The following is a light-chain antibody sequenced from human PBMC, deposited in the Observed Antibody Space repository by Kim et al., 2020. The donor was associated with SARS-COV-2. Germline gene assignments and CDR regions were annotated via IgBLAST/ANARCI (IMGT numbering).Light chain of an antibody. Sequence: SLTPKEKVTTTCRARQSIGSSLHWYQQNPDQSPKRLIKYASQSFSGVPSRFSGSGSGKDFTLTISSLEAEDAATYYCHQSSGLPHTFGQGTKLEI. J-gene: IGKJ2*01. CDR1: QSIGSS. V-gene: IGKV6-21*01. CDR3: HQSSGLPHT. CDR2: YAS.